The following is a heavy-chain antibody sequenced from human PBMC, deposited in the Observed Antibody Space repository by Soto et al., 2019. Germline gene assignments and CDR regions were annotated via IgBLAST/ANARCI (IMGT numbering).Heavy chain of an antibody. CDR1: GYTFFTYD. CDR3: ARHHGPTTSENWFDP. Sequence: ASVKVSCKASGYTFFTYDISWVRQAPGQGLEWMGWISTYSGDTKYAQKFQGRVTMTTDTSTTTAYLELRSLRSDDTAVYYCARHHGPTTSENWFDPWGRGTLVTVSS. D-gene: IGHD5-12*01. J-gene: IGHJ5*02. CDR2: ISTYSGDT. V-gene: IGHV1-18*01.